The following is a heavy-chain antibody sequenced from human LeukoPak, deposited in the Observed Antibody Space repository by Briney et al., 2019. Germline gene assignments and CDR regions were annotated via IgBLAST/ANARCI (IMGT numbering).Heavy chain of an antibody. J-gene: IGHJ4*02. Sequence: PSETLSLTCTVSGVSLSSYYWTWIRHPPGKGLEWGVNIAYSGNTKNNPSLKSRVTISVDTPKNQFSLKLSSVTAAGTAVFFCARWYYDSSGYRYFDYWGQGTLVTVSS. D-gene: IGHD3-22*01. CDR3: ARWYYDSSGYRYFDY. CDR1: GVSLSSYY. V-gene: IGHV4-59*01. CDR2: IAYSGNT.